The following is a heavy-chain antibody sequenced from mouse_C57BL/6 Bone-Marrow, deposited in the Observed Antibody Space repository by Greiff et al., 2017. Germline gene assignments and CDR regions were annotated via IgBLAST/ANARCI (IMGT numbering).Heavy chain of an antibody. CDR2: INPSSGYT. V-gene: IGHV1-7*01. J-gene: IGHJ2*01. Sequence: VQVVESGAELAKPGASVKLSCKASGYTFTSYWMHWVKQRPGQGLEWIGYINPSSGYTKYNQKFKDKATLTADKSSSTAYMQLSSLTYEDSAVYYCARSVHYYGKRSHYFDYWGQGTTLTVSS. CDR1: GYTFTSYW. D-gene: IGHD1-1*01. CDR3: ARSVHYYGKRSHYFDY.